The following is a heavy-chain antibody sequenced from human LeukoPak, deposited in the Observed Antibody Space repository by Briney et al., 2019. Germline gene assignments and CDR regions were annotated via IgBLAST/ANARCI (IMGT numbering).Heavy chain of an antibody. CDR2: IYHSGST. V-gene: IGHV4-30-2*01. Sequence: SETPSLTCAVSGGSISSGGYSWSWIRQPPGKGLEWIGYIYHSGSTYYNPSLKSRVTISVDRSKNQFSLKLSSVTAADTAVYYCARRENYYDSSGYCYGAFDIWGQGTMVTVSS. J-gene: IGHJ3*02. CDR3: ARRENYYDSSGYCYGAFDI. D-gene: IGHD3-22*01. CDR1: GGSISSGGYS.